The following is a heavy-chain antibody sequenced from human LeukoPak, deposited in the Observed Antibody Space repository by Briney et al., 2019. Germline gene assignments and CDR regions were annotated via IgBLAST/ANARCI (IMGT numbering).Heavy chain of an antibody. Sequence: PSETLSLTCTVSGGSISSYYWSWIRQPPGKGLEWIGYIYYSGSTNYNPSLKSRVTISVDTSKNQFSLKLSSVTAADTAVYYCAREGASSSYAFDIWGQGTMVTVSS. V-gene: IGHV4-59*01. CDR2: IYYSGST. CDR3: AREGASSSYAFDI. CDR1: GGSISSYY. D-gene: IGHD4/OR15-4a*01. J-gene: IGHJ3*02.